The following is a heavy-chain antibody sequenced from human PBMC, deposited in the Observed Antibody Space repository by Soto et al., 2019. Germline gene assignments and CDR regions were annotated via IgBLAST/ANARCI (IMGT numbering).Heavy chain of an antibody. CDR3: ARESEDLTSNFDY. CDR1: GFTFTRYS. J-gene: IGHJ4*02. V-gene: IGHV3-21*06. CDR2: ISSTTNYI. Sequence: GGSLRLSCAASGFTFTRYSMNWVRQTPGKGLEWVSSISSTTNYIYYGDSMKGRFTISRDNAKNSLYLEMNSLRAEDTAVYYCARESEDLTSNFDYWGQGTLVTVSS.